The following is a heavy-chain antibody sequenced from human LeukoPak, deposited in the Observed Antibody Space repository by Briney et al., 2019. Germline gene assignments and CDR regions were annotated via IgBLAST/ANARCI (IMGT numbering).Heavy chain of an antibody. V-gene: IGHV3-48*03. Sequence: GGSLRLSCAASGFTFSSFEMNWVRQAPGKGLEWISFISSGGTTMYYADSVKGRFTISRDNAKNSLYLLMNSLRAEDTAMYYCARGPAVAGYYYYYYMDVWGKGTTVTVSS. J-gene: IGHJ6*03. CDR2: ISSGGTTM. CDR1: GFTFSSFE. CDR3: ARGPAVAGYYYYYYMDV. D-gene: IGHD6-19*01.